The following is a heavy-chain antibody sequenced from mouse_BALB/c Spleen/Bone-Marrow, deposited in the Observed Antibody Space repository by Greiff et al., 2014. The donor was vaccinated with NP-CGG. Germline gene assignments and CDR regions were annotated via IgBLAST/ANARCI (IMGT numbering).Heavy chain of an antibody. CDR1: GYTFTSYY. CDR3: TRSRRAMDH. D-gene: IGHD2-12*01. CDR2: INPSNGGT. J-gene: IGHJ4*01. V-gene: IGHV1S81*02. Sequence: GAELVKPGASVKLSCKASGYTFTSYYMCWVKQRPGQGLEWIGEINPSNGGTNFNEKFKSKATLTVDKSSSTAYMSLSSLTSEDSAVYYCTRSRRAMDHWGQGTSVTVSS.